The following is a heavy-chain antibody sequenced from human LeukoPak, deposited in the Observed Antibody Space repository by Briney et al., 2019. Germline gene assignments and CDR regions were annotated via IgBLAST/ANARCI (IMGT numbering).Heavy chain of an antibody. J-gene: IGHJ5*02. CDR1: GGSFSGYY. CDR3: APRGDIEHSYGYGKWFDP. CDR2: INHSGST. Sequence: SETLSLTCAVYGGSFSGYYRSWIRQPPGKGLEWIGEINHSGSTNYNASLKSRVTISVDTSKNQFSLRLSSVTAADTAMYYCAPRGDIEHSYGYGKWFDPWGQGTRVTVSS. V-gene: IGHV4-34*01. D-gene: IGHD5-18*01.